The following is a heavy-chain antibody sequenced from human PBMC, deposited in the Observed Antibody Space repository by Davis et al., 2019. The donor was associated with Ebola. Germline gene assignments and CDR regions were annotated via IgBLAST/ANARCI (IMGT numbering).Heavy chain of an antibody. D-gene: IGHD2-15*01. V-gene: IGHV1-46*01. Sequence: ASVKVSCKASGYSFTDFYVHWVRQAPGQGLKWMGVINPSDLSTTYAQRFQGRATMTRDTSASTAYMELSSLRSEDTAVYYCARGIYCSGGSCYSFDYWGQGTLVTVSS. CDR3: ARGIYCSGGSCYSFDY. CDR2: INPSDLST. CDR1: GYSFTDFY. J-gene: IGHJ4*02.